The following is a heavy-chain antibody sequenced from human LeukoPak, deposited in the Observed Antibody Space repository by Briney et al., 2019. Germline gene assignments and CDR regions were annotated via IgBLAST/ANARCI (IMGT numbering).Heavy chain of an antibody. CDR3: SGRDSSRSPRAY. Sequence: GGSLRLSCAASGLTFTDFWRNWVRLAPGRGLDGVANIKPDGSEKYYVDSVKGRFAISRDNAKNEVYLEMNSLRAEDTGVYYCSGRDSSRSPRAYWGQGTLVSVSS. CDR2: IKPDGSEK. J-gene: IGHJ4*02. V-gene: IGHV3-7*01. D-gene: IGHD2-2*01. CDR1: GLTFTDFW.